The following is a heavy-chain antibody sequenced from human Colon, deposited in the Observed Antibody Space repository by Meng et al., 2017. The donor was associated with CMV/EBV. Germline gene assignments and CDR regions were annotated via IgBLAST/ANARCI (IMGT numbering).Heavy chain of an antibody. CDR3: ARDPGSGPAY. Sequence: CTVSGGSISSGGYYWSWIRQHPRKGLEWIGYIYYSGSTYYNPSLKSRVTISLDTSKNQFSLKLSSVTAADTAVYYCARDPGSGPAYWGQGTLVTVSS. J-gene: IGHJ4*02. CDR2: IYYSGST. CDR1: GGSISSGGYY. V-gene: IGHV4-31*03. D-gene: IGHD2-15*01.